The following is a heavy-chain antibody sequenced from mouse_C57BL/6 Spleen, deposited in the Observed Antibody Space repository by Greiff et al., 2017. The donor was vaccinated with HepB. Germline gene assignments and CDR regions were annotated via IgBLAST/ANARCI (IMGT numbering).Heavy chain of an antibody. V-gene: IGHV2-6*03. Sequence: QVQLKQSGPGLVAPSQSLSITCTVSGFSLTSYGVHWVRQPPGKGLEWLVVIWSDGSTTYNSALKSRLSISKDNSKSQVFLKMNSLQTDDTAMYYCARSIYYDYDGYFDVWGTGTTVTVSS. D-gene: IGHD2-4*01. J-gene: IGHJ1*03. CDR1: GFSLTSYG. CDR3: ARSIYYDYDGYFDV. CDR2: IWSDGST.